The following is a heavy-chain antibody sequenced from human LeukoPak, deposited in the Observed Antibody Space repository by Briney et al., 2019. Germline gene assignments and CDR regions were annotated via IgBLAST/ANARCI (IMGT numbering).Heavy chain of an antibody. CDR3: AREAERGDSSSYYGYYFDY. V-gene: IGHV3-53*01. CDR1: GFTVSGNY. CDR2: IYSGGNT. D-gene: IGHD3-22*01. Sequence: GGSLRLSCSASGFTVSGNYMNWVRQAPGKGLEWVSSIYSGGNTYYADSVKGRFTISRDSAKNSLYLQMNSLRAEDTAVYYCAREAERGDSSSYYGYYFDYWGQGALVTVSS. J-gene: IGHJ4*02.